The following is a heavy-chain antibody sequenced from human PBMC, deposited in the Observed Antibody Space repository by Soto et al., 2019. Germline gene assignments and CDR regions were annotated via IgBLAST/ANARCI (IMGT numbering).Heavy chain of an antibody. J-gene: IGHJ4*02. CDR2: INAGNGNT. Sequence: ASVKVSCKASGYTFTIYAMHWVRQAPGQRLEWMGWINAGNGNTKYSQKFQGRVTITRDTSASTAYMELSSLRSEDTAVYYCASNANIAVAGKIDYWGQGTLVTVSS. CDR1: GYTFTIYA. D-gene: IGHD6-19*01. CDR3: ASNANIAVAGKIDY. V-gene: IGHV1-3*01.